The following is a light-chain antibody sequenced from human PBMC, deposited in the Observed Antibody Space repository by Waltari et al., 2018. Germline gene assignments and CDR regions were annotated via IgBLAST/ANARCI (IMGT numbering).Light chain of an antibody. CDR2: EVN. CDR3: SSYTSTSSVVL. J-gene: IGLJ2*01. V-gene: IGLV2-14*01. Sequence: QSALTQPASVSGSPGQSITISCPGTSSDVGDYKYVSWYPPQPGKAPKVMLYEVNLLPSGVSNRFSGSKSGNTASLTISGLQAEDEADYYCSSYTSTSSVVLFGGGTKLTVL. CDR1: SSDVGDYKY.